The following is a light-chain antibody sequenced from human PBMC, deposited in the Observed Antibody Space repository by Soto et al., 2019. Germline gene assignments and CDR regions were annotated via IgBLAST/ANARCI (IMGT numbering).Light chain of an antibody. CDR2: GAS. CDR1: QSVSSD. CDR3: QQYNNWPRT. J-gene: IGKJ1*01. Sequence: EIVMTQSPATLSVSPGERATLSCRASQSVSSDLAWYHQKPGQAPRLLIYGASTRATGIPARFNGSGSGTEFTLTINSLQSEDFEVYYCQQYNNWPRTFGQGTKVDIK. V-gene: IGKV3-15*01.